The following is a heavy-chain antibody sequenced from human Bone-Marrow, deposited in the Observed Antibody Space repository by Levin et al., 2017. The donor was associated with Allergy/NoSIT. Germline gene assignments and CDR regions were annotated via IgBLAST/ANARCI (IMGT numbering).Heavy chain of an antibody. Sequence: SCAASGLIFSNYAMNWVRQAPGKGLEWVSQISGSGSNTHYADSVRGRFTFSRDNSNNTVYLQMNSPRADDTAVYYCAGYDTSGYHSPFDYWGQGTLVTVSS. CDR1: GLIFSNYA. D-gene: IGHD3-22*01. CDR3: AGYDTSGYHSPFDY. CDR2: ISGSGSNT. J-gene: IGHJ4*02. V-gene: IGHV3-23*01.